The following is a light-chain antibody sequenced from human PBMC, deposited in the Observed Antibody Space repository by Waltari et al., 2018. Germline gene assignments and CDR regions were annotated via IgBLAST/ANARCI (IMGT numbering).Light chain of an antibody. CDR3: LQHHTYPWT. V-gene: IGKV1-17*01. CDR1: QDIRND. J-gene: IGKJ1*01. Sequence: DIQMTQSPSSLSASVGARVTFTCRASQDIRNDLGWYQQKPGKPPKRLIYGASTLQSGVPSRFSGTGSGTEFTLTISSLQPEDFATYYCLQHHTYPWTFGQGTKVEIK. CDR2: GAS.